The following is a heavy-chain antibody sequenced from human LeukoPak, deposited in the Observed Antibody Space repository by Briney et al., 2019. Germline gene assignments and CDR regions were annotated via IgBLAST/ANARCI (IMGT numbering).Heavy chain of an antibody. CDR3: ARDLGQNGDSVDY. CDR2: INPNSGGT. Sequence: ASVKVSCKASGYTFTGYYMHWVRRAPGQRREWMGWINPNSGGTNYAQKFQGRVTMTRDTSISTAYMELSRLRSDDTAVYYCARDLGQNGDSVDYGGQGTLVTVSS. J-gene: IGHJ4*02. V-gene: IGHV1-2*02. CDR1: GYTFTGYY. D-gene: IGHD4-17*01.